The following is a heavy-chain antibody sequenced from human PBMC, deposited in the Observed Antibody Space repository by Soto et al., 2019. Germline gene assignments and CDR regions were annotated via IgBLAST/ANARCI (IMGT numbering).Heavy chain of an antibody. V-gene: IGHV4-30-4*01. CDR3: ARVIERTSSYYFDY. J-gene: IGHJ4*02. D-gene: IGHD6-6*01. Sequence: SSETLSLTCTVSGGSISSGDYNWSWIRQPPGKGLEWIGYIYYSGSTYNNPSLKSRVTISVDTSKNQFSLKLTSVTAADTAVYYCARVIERTSSYYFDYWGQGTLVTVSS. CDR2: IYYSGST. CDR1: GGSISSGDYN.